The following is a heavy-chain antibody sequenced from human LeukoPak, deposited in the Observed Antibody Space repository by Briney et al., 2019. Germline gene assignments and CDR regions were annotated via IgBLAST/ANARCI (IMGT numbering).Heavy chain of an antibody. D-gene: IGHD3-16*02. CDR2: IKSKTDGGTT. Sequence: GGSLRLSCAASGFTFSNAWMNWVRQAPGKGLEWVGRIKSKTDGGTTDYAVPVKGRFTISRDDSKNTLYLQMNSLKTEDTAVYYCTTEETYQYYDYVWGSYRFLPWGQGTLVTVSS. J-gene: IGHJ5*02. CDR3: TTEETYQYYDYVWGSYRFLP. V-gene: IGHV3-15*07. CDR1: GFTFSNAW.